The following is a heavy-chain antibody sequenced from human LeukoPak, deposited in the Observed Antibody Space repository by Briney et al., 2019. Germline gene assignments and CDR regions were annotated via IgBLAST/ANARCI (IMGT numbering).Heavy chain of an antibody. CDR2: IKPDGSEK. CDR1: GFTFSNYW. Sequence: PGGSLRLSCEVSGFTFSNYWMNWVRQPPGKGREWVATIKPDGSEKYYVDSVKGRFTISRDNAKNSLYLQMSSLSAEDTAVYYCRAAGGYWGQGTLVTVSS. J-gene: IGHJ4*02. CDR3: RAAGGY. D-gene: IGHD3-10*01. V-gene: IGHV3-7*01.